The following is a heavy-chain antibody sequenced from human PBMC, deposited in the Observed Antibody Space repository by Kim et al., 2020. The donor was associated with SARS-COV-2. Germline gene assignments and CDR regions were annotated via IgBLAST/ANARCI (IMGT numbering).Heavy chain of an antibody. CDR1: GFTFSDYY. V-gene: IGHV3-11*01. D-gene: IGHD3-3*01. J-gene: IGHJ6*03. CDR3: ARVAYYDFWSGYYTESPYYYYMDV. Sequence: GGSLRLSCAASGFTFSDYYMSWIRQAPGKGLEWVSYISSSGSTIYYADSVKGRFTISRDNAKNSLYLQMNSLRAEDTAVYYCARVAYYDFWSGYYTESPYYYYMDVWGKGTTVTVSS. CDR2: ISSSGSTI.